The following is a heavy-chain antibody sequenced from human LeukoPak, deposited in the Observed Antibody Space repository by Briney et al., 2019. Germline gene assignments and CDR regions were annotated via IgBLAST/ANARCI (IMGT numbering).Heavy chain of an antibody. V-gene: IGHV1-69*13. CDR1: GGTFSSYA. D-gene: IGHD4-11*01. J-gene: IGHJ4*02. CDR3: ARRYSNYEDY. CDR2: IIPIFGTA. Sequence: SVKVSCKASGGTFSSYAISRVRQAPGQGLEWMGGIIPIFGTANYAQKFQGRVTITADESTSTAYMQLSSLRSEDTAVHYCARRYSNYEDYWGQGTLVTVSS.